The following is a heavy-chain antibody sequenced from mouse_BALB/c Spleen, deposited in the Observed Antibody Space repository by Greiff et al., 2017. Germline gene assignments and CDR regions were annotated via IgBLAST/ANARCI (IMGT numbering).Heavy chain of an antibody. CDR3: ARDHYDYDGSFAY. Sequence: EVKLVESGGGLVKPGGSLKLSCAASGFTFSDYYMYWVRQTPEKRLEWVATISDGGSYTYYPDSVKGRFTISRDNAKNTLYLEMSSLRSEDTAMYYCARDHYDYDGSFAYWGQGTLVTVSA. D-gene: IGHD2-4*01. CDR2: ISDGGSYT. J-gene: IGHJ3*01. V-gene: IGHV5-4*02. CDR1: GFTFSDYY.